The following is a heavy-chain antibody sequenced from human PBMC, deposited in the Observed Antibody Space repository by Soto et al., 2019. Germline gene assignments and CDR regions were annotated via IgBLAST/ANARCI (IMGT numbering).Heavy chain of an antibody. D-gene: IGHD3-22*01. CDR3: ARHNYDGSGYYYYYYGMDV. CDR1: GDSISSYY. J-gene: IGHJ6*02. V-gene: IGHV4-59*08. CDR2: LYYGRSA. Sequence: SETLSLTCAVSGDSISSYYCMWIRQPPGKGLESIGYLYYGRSANYNPSLKSRVTLSVDTSTNQCSLTLSSMTAADTAVYYCARHNYDGSGYYYYYYGMDVWGQGTTVTVSS.